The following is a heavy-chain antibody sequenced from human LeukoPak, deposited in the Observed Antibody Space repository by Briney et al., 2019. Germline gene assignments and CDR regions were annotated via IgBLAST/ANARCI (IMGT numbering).Heavy chain of an antibody. Sequence: GASVKVSCKASGYTFTDYPMHWVRQAPGQGLEWMGWINAGNGDTKYSQKFQGRVTITRDTSASTAYMELSSLRSEDASVYYCARNMDDSGTPGYWGQGTLVTVSS. CDR3: ARNMDDSGTPGY. D-gene: IGHD3-10*01. V-gene: IGHV1-3*01. J-gene: IGHJ4*02. CDR1: GYTFTDYP. CDR2: INAGNGDT.